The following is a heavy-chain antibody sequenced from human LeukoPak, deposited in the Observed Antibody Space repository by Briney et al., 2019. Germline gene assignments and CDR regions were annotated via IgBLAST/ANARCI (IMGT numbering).Heavy chain of an antibody. CDR3: ARHEGYSYAFAY. CDR1: GGSISSYY. D-gene: IGHD5-18*01. V-gene: IGHV4-59*08. J-gene: IGHJ4*02. Sequence: SETLSLTCTVSGGSISSYYWSWIRQPPGKGLEWIGYIYYSGSTNYNPSLKSRLTISADTSKNQFSLKPSSVTAADTAVYFCARHEGYSYAFAYWGQGTLVSVSS. CDR2: IYYSGST.